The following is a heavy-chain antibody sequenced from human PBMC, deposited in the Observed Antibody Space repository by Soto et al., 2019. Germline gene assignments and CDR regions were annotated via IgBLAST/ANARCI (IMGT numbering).Heavy chain of an antibody. CDR1: GFTFSSYG. CDR3: AKWLDYYDSKGQALDY. V-gene: IGHV3-30*18. D-gene: IGHD3-22*01. CDR2: ISYDGSNK. Sequence: QVQLVESGGGVVQPGRSLRLSCAASGFTFSSYGMHWVRQAPGKGLEWVAVISYDGSNKYYADSVKGRFTISRDNSKNTLYLQMNSLRAEDTAVYYCAKWLDYYDSKGQALDYWGQGTLVTVSS. J-gene: IGHJ4*02.